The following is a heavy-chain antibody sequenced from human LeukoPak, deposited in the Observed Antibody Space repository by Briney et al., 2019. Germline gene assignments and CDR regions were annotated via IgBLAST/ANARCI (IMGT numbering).Heavy chain of an antibody. J-gene: IGHJ4*02. Sequence: PSETLSLTCGVSGGSISGTNWWSWVRQPPGQGLEWMGEISLAGQTNYNPSLNGRVPMSLDKSSNQLSLHLTSVTAADTAKYFCSRESGPFCPFGYWGQGALVIVSS. CDR2: ISLAGQT. D-gene: IGHD1-26*01. CDR1: GGSISGTNW. CDR3: SRESGPFCPFGY. V-gene: IGHV4/OR15-8*02.